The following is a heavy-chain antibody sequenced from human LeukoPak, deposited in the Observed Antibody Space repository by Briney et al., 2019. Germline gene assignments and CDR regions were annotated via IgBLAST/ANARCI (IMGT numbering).Heavy chain of an antibody. V-gene: IGHV1-69*13. Sequence: SVKVSCKASGGTFSTYAISWVRQAPGQGLEWMGGIIPIFGTANYAQKFQGRVTITADESTRSAYMELSSLRSEDTAVYYCARSAGGVIVVVTPALRRTRPPYYYYYMDVWGRGTTVTVSS. CDR3: ARSAGGVIVVVTPALRRTRPPYYYYYMDV. CDR2: IIPIFGTA. J-gene: IGHJ6*03. D-gene: IGHD2-2*01. CDR1: GGTFSTYA.